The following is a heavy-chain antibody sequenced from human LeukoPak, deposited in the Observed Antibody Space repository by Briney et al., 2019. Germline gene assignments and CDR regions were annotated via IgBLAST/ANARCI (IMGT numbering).Heavy chain of an antibody. CDR3: VRLDPQLRSRTPFDP. J-gene: IGHJ5*02. D-gene: IGHD4-17*01. V-gene: IGHV3-7*01. CDR2: IKQDGSEK. CDR1: GFTFSSYW. Sequence: GGSLRLSCAASGFTFSSYWMSWVRQAPGKGLEWVANIKQDGSEKYYVDSLGGRFTISRDNAKNSLFLQMNSLRAEDTAVYYCVRLDPQLRSRTPFDPWGQGTLVTVSS.